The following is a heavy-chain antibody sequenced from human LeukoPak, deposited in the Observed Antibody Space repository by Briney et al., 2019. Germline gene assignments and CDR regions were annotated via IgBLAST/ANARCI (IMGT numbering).Heavy chain of an antibody. CDR1: GFTFSSYW. J-gene: IGHJ4*02. V-gene: IGHV3-7*04. Sequence: GGSLRLPCAAAGFTFSSYWMSSVRQAPGKGLEWVANVKQDGSEKYYVDSAKGRFTISRDNAKNSLYLQMNSLRAEDTAVYYCARGGTYYDILTGYYTAWYFDYWGQGTLVTVSS. D-gene: IGHD3-9*01. CDR2: VKQDGSEK. CDR3: ARGGTYYDILTGYYTAWYFDY.